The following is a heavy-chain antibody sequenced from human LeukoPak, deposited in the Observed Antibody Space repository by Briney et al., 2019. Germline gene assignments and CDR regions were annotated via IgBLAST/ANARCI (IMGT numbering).Heavy chain of an antibody. Sequence: SETLSLTCAVYGGSFSGYYWSWIRQPPGKGLEWIGEINHSGSTNYNPSLKSRVTISVDTSKNQFSLKLSSVTAADTAVYYCARALWGYGDYVSVYWGQGTLVTVSS. D-gene: IGHD4-17*01. V-gene: IGHV4-34*01. CDR2: INHSGST. CDR3: ARALWGYGDYVSVY. J-gene: IGHJ4*02. CDR1: GGSFSGYY.